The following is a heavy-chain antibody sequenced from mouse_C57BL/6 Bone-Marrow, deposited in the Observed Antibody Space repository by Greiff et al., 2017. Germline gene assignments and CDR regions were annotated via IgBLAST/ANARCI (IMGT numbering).Heavy chain of an antibody. J-gene: IGHJ3*01. D-gene: IGHD3-2*02. CDR1: GYTFTSYG. CDR3: ASTAQEGFAY. CDR2: IYPSSGNT. Sequence: VQLQQSGAELARPGASVTLSCKASGYTFTSYGISWVQQSTGQGLEWIGEIYPSSGNTYYNEKFTGKATLTADKSSSTAYMELRSLTSEDSAGYFCASTAQEGFAYWGQGTLVTVSA. V-gene: IGHV1-81*01.